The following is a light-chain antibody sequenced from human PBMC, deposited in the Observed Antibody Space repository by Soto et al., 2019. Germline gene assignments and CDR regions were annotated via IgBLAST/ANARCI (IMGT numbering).Light chain of an antibody. CDR1: QSISTW. V-gene: IGKV1-5*03. CDR3: QQYNTYPLT. Sequence: DIQMTQSPSTLSASVGDRVTITCRASQSISTWLAWYQQKAGKDPKLLIYKASSLEGGVPSRFSGSGSGTEFNITISSLQPDDFATYYCQQYNTYPLTFGGGTTVDIK. CDR2: KAS. J-gene: IGKJ4*01.